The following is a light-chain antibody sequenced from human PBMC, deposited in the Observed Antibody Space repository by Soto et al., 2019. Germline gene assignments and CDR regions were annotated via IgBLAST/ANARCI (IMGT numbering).Light chain of an antibody. CDR2: RVS. CDR3: CSFAGSNTYVI. CDR1: SSDVGHYNF. Sequence: QYVLIQPRSVSGSPGQSVTISCTGTSSDVGHYNFVSWYQHHPGKAPKPMIYRVSQRPSGVPDRFSGSKSGNTASLTISGLQAEDEADYYCCSFAGSNTYVIFGGGTKVTVL. V-gene: IGLV2-11*01. J-gene: IGLJ2*01.